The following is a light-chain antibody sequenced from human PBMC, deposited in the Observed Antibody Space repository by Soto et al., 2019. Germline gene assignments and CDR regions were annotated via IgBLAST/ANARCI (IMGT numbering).Light chain of an antibody. CDR3: ATWDDSLSGYVV. CDR1: SSNIGSNL. V-gene: IGLV1-44*01. CDR2: SNN. Sequence: QPVLTQPPSASGTPGQRVTISCSGSSSNIGSNLVNWFQQLPGTAPRLLIYSNNDRPSGVPDRFSGSKSGTSASLAISGLQSEDEADYYCATWDDSLSGYVVFGGGTKLTVL. J-gene: IGLJ2*01.